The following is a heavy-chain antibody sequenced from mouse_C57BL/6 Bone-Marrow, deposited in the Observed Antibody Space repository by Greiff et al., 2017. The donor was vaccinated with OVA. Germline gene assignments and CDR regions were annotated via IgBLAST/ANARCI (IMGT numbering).Heavy chain of an antibody. CDR1: GYTFTSCW. D-gene: IGHD2-3*01. Sequence: EVQLQQSGTVLARPGASVKMSCKTSGYTFTSCWMHWVKQRPGQGLEWIGAIYPGNSDTSYNQKFKGKAKLTAVTSASTAYMELSSLTTEDSAVYYCTWMVTYAMDYWGQGTSVTVSS. V-gene: IGHV1-5*01. J-gene: IGHJ4*01. CDR2: IYPGNSDT. CDR3: TWMVTYAMDY.